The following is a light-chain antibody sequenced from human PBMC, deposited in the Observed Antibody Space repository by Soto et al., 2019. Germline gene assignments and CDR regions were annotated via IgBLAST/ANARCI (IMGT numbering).Light chain of an antibody. CDR2: DAS. CDR1: QDINNY. J-gene: IGKJ5*01. V-gene: IGKV1-33*01. Sequence: DIKMTQSPSSLSASVGDRVTITCPASQDINNYLNWYQQKPGQAPKLLIYDASGLEVGVPSRFSGSGSGTHFTLTISGLQPEDIATYYCQQFGDLTFIFGQGTRLEI. CDR3: QQFGDLTFI.